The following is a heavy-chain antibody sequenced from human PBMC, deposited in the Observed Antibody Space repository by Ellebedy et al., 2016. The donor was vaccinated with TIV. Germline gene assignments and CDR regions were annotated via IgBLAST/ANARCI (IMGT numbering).Heavy chain of an antibody. J-gene: IGHJ3*02. CDR1: GGSISSYY. D-gene: IGHD1-26*01. V-gene: IGHV4-34*01. CDR2: INHSGST. CDR3: ARIVGATSFPTPIASPARAFDI. Sequence: SETLSLTXTVSGGSISSYYWSWIRQPPGKGLEWIGEINHSGSTNYNPSLKSRVTISVDTSKNQFSLKLSSVTAADTAVYYCARIVGATSFPTPIASPARAFDIWGQGTMVTVSS.